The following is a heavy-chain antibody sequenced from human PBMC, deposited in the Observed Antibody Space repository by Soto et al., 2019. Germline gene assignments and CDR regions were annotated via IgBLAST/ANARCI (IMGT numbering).Heavy chain of an antibody. D-gene: IGHD3-22*01. CDR1: GYTFTSYA. CDR3: ARDGYYDSSGYYQVDY. CDR2: INAGNGNT. V-gene: IGHV1-3*01. Sequence: ASVKVSCKASGYTFTSYAMHWVRQAPGQRLEWMGWINAGNGNTKYSQKFQGRVTITRDTSASTAYMELSSLRSEDTVVYYCARDGYYDSSGYYQVDYWGQGTLVTVSS. J-gene: IGHJ4*02.